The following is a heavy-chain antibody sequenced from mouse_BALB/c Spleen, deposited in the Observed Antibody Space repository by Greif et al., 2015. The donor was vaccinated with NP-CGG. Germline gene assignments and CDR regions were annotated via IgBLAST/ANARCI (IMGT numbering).Heavy chain of an antibody. CDR3: AISYGNLWFSY. Sequence: VHVKQSGAELVRPGALVKLSCKASGFNIKDYYVHWVKQRPEQGLEWIGWIDPENGNTLYDPKFQGQASITADTSSNTVYLQLSSLTSVDTAVYDCAISYGNLWFSYWVQGTLVTVSA. D-gene: IGHD2-1*01. CDR2: IDPENGNT. V-gene: IGHV14-1*02. CDR1: GFNIKDYY. J-gene: IGHJ3*01.